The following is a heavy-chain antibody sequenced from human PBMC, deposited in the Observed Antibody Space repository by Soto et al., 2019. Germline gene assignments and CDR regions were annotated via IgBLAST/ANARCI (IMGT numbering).Heavy chain of an antibody. V-gene: IGHV4-59*01. D-gene: IGHD1-26*01. CDR1: GGSISSYY. CDR3: ARASGNYENWFDP. J-gene: IGHJ5*02. Sequence: LSLTCTVSGGSISSYYWSWIRQPPGKGLEWIGYIYYSGSTNYNPSLKSRVTISVDTSKNQFSLKLSSVTAADTAVYYCARASGNYENWFDPWGQGTLVTVSS. CDR2: IYYSGST.